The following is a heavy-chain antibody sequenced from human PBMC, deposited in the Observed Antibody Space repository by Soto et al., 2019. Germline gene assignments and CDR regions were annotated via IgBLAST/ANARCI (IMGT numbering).Heavy chain of an antibody. D-gene: IGHD2-8*01. CDR1: GGSISTYY. CDR2: IYYGVSG. Sequence: QVQLQQSGPGLVKPSETLSLTCTVSGGSISTYYWSWIRQPPGKGLKWIGYIYYGVSGNYNAYLESRVTISLDRSKKQFALRLNSVTAADTAVYYCSRGGHCTDGVCSALDYWGQGTLVTVSS. CDR3: SRGGHCTDGVCSALDY. J-gene: IGHJ4*02. V-gene: IGHV4-59*08.